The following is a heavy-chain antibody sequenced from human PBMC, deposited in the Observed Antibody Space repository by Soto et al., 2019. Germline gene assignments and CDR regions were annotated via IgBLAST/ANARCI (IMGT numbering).Heavy chain of an antibody. D-gene: IGHD2-8*02. CDR3: ARRGRPGMLVRGAFDF. CDR2: ISDYNGNT. Sequence: ASVKVSCKASGYTFTSYGISWVRQAPGQGLEWMGWISDYNGNTDYAQKLQDRVTMTTNTSTSTAYMELRSLRSDDAAVYYCARRGRPGMLVRGAFDFWGQGTMVTVSS. CDR1: GYTFTSYG. J-gene: IGHJ3*01. V-gene: IGHV1-18*01.